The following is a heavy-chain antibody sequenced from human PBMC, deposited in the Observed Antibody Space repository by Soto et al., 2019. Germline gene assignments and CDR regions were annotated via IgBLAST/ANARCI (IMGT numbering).Heavy chain of an antibody. CDR2: ISNSISTI. CDR3: ARDAGSGYLVAAWDV. CDR1: GFTFSSFS. V-gene: IGHV3-48*02. Sequence: GGSLRLSCAASGFTFSSFSMNWVRQAPGKGLEWVSYISNSISTIYYADSVKGRFTISRDNAKNSLYLQMNSLRDEDTVVYYCARDAGSGYLVAAWDVWVQGTTVTVTS. D-gene: IGHD3-22*01. J-gene: IGHJ3*01.